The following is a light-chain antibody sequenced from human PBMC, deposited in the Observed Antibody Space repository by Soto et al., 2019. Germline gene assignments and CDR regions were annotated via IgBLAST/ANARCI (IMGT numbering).Light chain of an antibody. CDR3: CSYADGSTYV. V-gene: IGLV2-14*01. CDR2: EVV. J-gene: IGLJ1*01. Sequence: QSALTQPASVSGSPGQSITISCTGTSRDIGAYNYVSWYLQHPGKAPKLMIYEVVNRPSGVSNRFSGSKSGNTASLTISGLQAEDEADYYCCSYADGSTYVFXTGTKV. CDR1: SRDIGAYNY.